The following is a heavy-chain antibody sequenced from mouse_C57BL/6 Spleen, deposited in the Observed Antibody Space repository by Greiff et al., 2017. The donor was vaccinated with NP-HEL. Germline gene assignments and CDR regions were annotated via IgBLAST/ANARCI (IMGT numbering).Heavy chain of an antibody. CDR3: AWGTGTGFDY. Sequence: QVQLQQPGAELVMPGASVKLSCKASGYTFTSYWMHWVKQRPGQGLEWIGEIDPSDSYTTYNQKFKGKSTLTVDKSSSTAYMQLSSLTSEDSAVYYCAWGTGTGFDYWGKGTTLTVSS. CDR2: IDPSDSYT. D-gene: IGHD4-1*01. J-gene: IGHJ2*01. V-gene: IGHV1-69*01. CDR1: GYTFTSYW.